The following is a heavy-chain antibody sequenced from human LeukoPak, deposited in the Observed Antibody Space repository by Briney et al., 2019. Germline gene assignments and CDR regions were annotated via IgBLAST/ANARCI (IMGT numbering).Heavy chain of an antibody. CDR2: INPNSGGT. CDR1: GYTFTGYY. Sequence: ASVRVSCKASGYTFTGYYMHWVRQAPGQGLEWMGWINPNSGGTNYAQKFQGRVTMTRDTSISTAYMELSRLRSDDTAVYYCARGDPPLGYCSSTSRYLDWFDPWGQGTLVTVSS. D-gene: IGHD2-2*01. V-gene: IGHV1-2*02. CDR3: ARGDPPLGYCSSTSRYLDWFDP. J-gene: IGHJ5*02.